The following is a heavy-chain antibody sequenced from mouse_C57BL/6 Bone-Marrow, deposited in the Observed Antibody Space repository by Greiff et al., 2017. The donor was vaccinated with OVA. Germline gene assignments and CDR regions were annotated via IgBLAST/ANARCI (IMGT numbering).Heavy chain of an antibody. V-gene: IGHV1-42*01. Sequence: EVKLVESGPELVKPGASVKISCKASGYSFTGYYMNWVKQSPEKSLEWIGEINPSTGGTTYNQKFKAKATLTVDKSSSTAYMQLKSLTSEDSAVYYCARRSTVVAVDYWGQGTTLTVSS. CDR1: GYSFTGYY. J-gene: IGHJ2*01. CDR3: ARRSTVVAVDY. D-gene: IGHD1-1*01. CDR2: INPSTGGT.